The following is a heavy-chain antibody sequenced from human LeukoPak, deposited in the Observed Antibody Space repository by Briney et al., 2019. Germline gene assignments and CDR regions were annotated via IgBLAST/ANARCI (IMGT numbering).Heavy chain of an antibody. J-gene: IGHJ4*02. V-gene: IGHV3-11*04. CDR2: ISHSGMTI. CDR1: GFSFGDDF. D-gene: IGHD1-26*01. Sequence: TPGGSLRLSCAASGFSFGDDFMTWIRQAPGKGLEWISFISHSGMTIYYADSVRGRFTISRDNAKNSLFLQMNNLRAEDTALYYCARVAVGATADYLDYWGQGSLVTVSS. CDR3: ARVAVGATADYLDY.